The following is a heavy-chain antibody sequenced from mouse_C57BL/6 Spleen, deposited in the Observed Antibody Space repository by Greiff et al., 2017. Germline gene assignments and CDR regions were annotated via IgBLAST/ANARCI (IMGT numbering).Heavy chain of an antibody. V-gene: IGHV1-81*01. D-gene: IGHD1-1*01. CDR1: GYTFTSYG. Sequence: VQRVESGAELARPGASVKLSCKASGYTFTSYGISWVKQRTGQGLEWIGEIYPRSGNTYYNEKFKGKATLTADKSSSTAYMELRSLTSEDSAVYFCARGGITTVAFDAYWGQGTLVTVSA. CDR2: IYPRSGNT. CDR3: ARGGITTVAFDAY. J-gene: IGHJ3*01.